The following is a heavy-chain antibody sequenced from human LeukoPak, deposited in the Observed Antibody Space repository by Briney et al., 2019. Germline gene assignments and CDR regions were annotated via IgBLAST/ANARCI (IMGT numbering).Heavy chain of an antibody. D-gene: IGHD5-24*01. CDR3: AKDRYGDGFAHFDY. V-gene: IGHV1-2*02. CDR2: ITPSGGT. Sequence: ASVKVSCKASGYTFTSYAMHWVRQAPGQGLEWMGWITPSGGTNYPQKFQGRVAITRDTSITTAYMDLSRLTSDDTAVYYCAKDRYGDGFAHFDYWGQGALVTVSS. J-gene: IGHJ4*02. CDR1: GYTFTSYA.